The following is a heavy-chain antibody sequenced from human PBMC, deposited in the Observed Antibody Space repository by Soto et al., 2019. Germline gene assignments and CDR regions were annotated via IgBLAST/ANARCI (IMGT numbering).Heavy chain of an antibody. J-gene: IGHJ4*02. V-gene: IGHV3-23*01. Sequence: EVQLLESGGGLVQPGGSLRLSCAASGFTFSSYAMSWVRQAPGKGLEWVSAISGSGGSTYYADSVKGRFTISRDNSKNTLYLQRNSLMAGDAAGYSGAKRWGGGVDYWGQGTLVTVSS. CDR3: AKRWGGGVDY. D-gene: IGHD3-16*01. CDR2: ISGSGGST. CDR1: GFTFSSYA.